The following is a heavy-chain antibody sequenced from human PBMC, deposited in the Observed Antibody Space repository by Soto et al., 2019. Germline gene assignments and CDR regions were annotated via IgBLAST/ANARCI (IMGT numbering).Heavy chain of an antibody. D-gene: IGHD6-13*01. V-gene: IGHV1-18*01. CDR2: IITHNGDT. CDR3: AREDSSRSNFDN. CDR1: GYTFSSYG. Sequence: QVQLVQSGAEVKKPGASVKVSCKASGYTFSSYGINWARQAPGRGLEWMGWIITHNGDTKYAQELQGRVTMTTDTSTSTAYIELRSLRSDDTAVYYCAREDSSRSNFDNWGQGTLVIVSS. J-gene: IGHJ4*02.